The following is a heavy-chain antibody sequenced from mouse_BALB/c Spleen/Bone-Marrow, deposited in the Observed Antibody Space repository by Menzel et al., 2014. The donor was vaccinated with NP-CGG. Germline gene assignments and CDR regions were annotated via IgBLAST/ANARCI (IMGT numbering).Heavy chain of an antibody. CDR2: IHPGNSDT. CDR1: GYTFSNYW. J-gene: IGHJ2*01. Sequence: VQLQQSGTVLARPGAAVKMSCKASGYTFSNYWMHWIKQRPGQGLEWIGTIHPGNSDTTYNQKFKGKAKLTAVTSTSPAYMELSSLTNEDSAVYYCTTLARNNFDYWGQGTPLTVSS. CDR3: TTLARNNFDY. D-gene: IGHD5-1-1*01. V-gene: IGHV1-5*01.